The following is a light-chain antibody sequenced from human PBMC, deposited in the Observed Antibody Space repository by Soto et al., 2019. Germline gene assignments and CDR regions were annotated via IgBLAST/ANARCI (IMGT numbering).Light chain of an antibody. CDR3: GTWDSSLSAGGV. V-gene: IGLV1-51*01. J-gene: IGLJ1*01. CDR2: DNN. CDR1: SSNIGDNY. Sequence: QSVLTQPPSVSAAPGQRVPISCSGSSSNIGDNYVSWYQQLPGTAPKLLIYDNNKRPSGIPDRFSGSKSGTSATLGITGLQTGDEDDYYCGTWDSSLSAGGVFGTGTKLTVL.